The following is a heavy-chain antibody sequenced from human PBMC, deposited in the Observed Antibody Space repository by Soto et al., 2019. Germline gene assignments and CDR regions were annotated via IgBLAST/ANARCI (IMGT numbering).Heavy chain of an antibody. D-gene: IGHD3-22*01. CDR2: ISSSSSYI. CDR3: ARATLDYYDSRRPQRNYYYYGMDV. CDR1: GFTFSSYS. V-gene: IGHV3-21*01. Sequence: PGGSLRLSCAASGFTFSSYSMNWVRQAPGKGLEWVSSISSSSSYIYYADSVKGRFTISRDNAKNSLYLQMNSLRAEDTAVYCCARATLDYYDSRRPQRNYYYYGMDVWGQGTTVTVSS. J-gene: IGHJ6*02.